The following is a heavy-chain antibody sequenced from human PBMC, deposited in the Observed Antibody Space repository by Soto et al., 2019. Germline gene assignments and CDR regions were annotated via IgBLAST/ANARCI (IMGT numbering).Heavy chain of an antibody. Sequence: QVQLQESGPGLVKPSQTLSLTSTVSSGSISSGDYYWSWIRQPPGQGLQWIGYIYYSGSTYYKPSIKSRVTITVDPSKNQFSLKLSSVTAAASAVYYCASPEYSNYWYFELWGRGTLVPVSS. D-gene: IGHD4-4*01. CDR1: SGSISSGDYY. V-gene: IGHV4-30-4*01. CDR2: IYYSGST. CDR3: ASPEYSNYWYFEL. J-gene: IGHJ2*01.